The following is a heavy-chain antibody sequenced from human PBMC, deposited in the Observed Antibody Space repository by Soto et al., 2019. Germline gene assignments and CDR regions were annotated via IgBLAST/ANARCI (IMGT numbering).Heavy chain of an antibody. CDR2: VYHSGST. V-gene: IGHV4-4*02. CDR1: GASISTNNW. J-gene: IGHJ4*02. D-gene: IGHD6-13*01. Sequence: QVPLQESGPGLVEPSGTLSLTCAVSGASISTNNWWSWVRQPPGKGLEWIGEVYHSGSTNCNPSLKSRVTISIDKSKNQFSLRLTSMTAADTAVYYCAVPGAGDFDYWSQGTLVTVSS. CDR3: AVPGAGDFDY.